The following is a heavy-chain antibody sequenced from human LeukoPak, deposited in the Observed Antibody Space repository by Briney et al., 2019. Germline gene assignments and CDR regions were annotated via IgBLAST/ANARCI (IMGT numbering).Heavy chain of an antibody. J-gene: IGHJ4*02. Sequence: SVKVSCKASGGTFSSYAISWVRQAPGQGLEWMGRIIPILGIANYAQKFQGRVTITADKSTSTAYMELSSLRSEDTAVYYCAREGKWKLPSDYWGQGTLVTVSS. CDR3: AREGKWKLPSDY. CDR1: GGTFSSYA. V-gene: IGHV1-69*04. D-gene: IGHD1-26*01. CDR2: IIPILGIA.